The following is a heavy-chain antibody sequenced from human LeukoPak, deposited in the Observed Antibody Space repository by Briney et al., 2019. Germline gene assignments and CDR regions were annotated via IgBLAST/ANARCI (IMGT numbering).Heavy chain of an antibody. CDR3: ARDGSLPDY. CDR1: GFTFSNHW. V-gene: IGHV3-74*01. J-gene: IGHJ4*02. CDR2: IIIDGSGT. Sequence: PGGSLRLSCAASGFTFSNHWMHWVRQTPGKGLVWVSRIIIDGSGTSYADSVKGRFTISRDNAKNTLYLQMNSLRAEDTAVYYCARDGSLPDYWGQGTLVTVSS.